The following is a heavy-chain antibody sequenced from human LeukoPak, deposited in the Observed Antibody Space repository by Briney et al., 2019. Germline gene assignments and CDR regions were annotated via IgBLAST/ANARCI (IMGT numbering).Heavy chain of an antibody. J-gene: IGHJ6*02. CDR3: ARSLISAVIGMDV. V-gene: IGHV3-11*06. CDR2: ISGGSTYT. Sequence: GGSLRLSCAGSGFTFKDYYLNWIRQAPGKGLEWVSYISGGSTYTNYANSVKGRFTISRDNARNSLFLQMNSLTAEDTAIYYCARSLISAVIGMDVWGQGTAVSVSS. CDR1: GFTFKDYY. D-gene: IGHD3-3*01.